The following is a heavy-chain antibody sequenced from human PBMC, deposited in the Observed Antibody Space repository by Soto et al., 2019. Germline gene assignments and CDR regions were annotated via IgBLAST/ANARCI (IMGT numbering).Heavy chain of an antibody. CDR2: ISGSGDST. CDR3: AKGDQLWHTVDY. D-gene: IGHD5-18*01. J-gene: IGHJ4*02. V-gene: IGHV3-23*01. Sequence: GGSLRLSCAASGFSFSSYAMTWVRQAPGKGLEWVSAISGSGDSTYYADSVKGRFTISRDNSKNTLYLQMNSLRAEDTAVYYCAKGDQLWHTVDYWGQGTLVPVSS. CDR1: GFSFSSYA.